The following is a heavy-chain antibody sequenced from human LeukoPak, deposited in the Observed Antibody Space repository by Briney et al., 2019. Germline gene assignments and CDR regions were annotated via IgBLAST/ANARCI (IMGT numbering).Heavy chain of an antibody. Sequence: GGSLRLSCAASGFTFSSYAMSWVRQAPGKGLEWVGFIRSKVYGATTEYAASVKGRFTISRDASKSIAYLQMSSLKTEDTGVYYCTRERYGSAYYGYWGQGTLVTVSS. D-gene: IGHD3-3*01. V-gene: IGHV3-49*04. CDR3: TRERYGSAYYGY. CDR2: IRSKVYGATT. J-gene: IGHJ4*02. CDR1: GFTFSSYA.